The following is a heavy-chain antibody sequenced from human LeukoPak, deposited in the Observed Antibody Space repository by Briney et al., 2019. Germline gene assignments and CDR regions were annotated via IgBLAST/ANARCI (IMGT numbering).Heavy chain of an antibody. CDR1: GGSISGYY. CDR2: VNHSGST. J-gene: IGHJ3*02. Sequence: SETLSLTCSVSGGSISGYYWSWIRQPPGKGLEWIGEVNHSGSTNYNPSLKSRVTISVDTSKNQFSLKLSSVTAADTAVYYCARALGYYYPDAFDIWGQGTMVTVSS. D-gene: IGHD3-22*01. V-gene: IGHV4-34*01. CDR3: ARALGYYYPDAFDI.